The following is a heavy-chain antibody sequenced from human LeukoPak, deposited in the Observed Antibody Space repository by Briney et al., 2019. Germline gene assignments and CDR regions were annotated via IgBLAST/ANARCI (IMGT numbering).Heavy chain of an antibody. CDR3: ARDHYYDFWSGYDY. CDR2: ISSSGSTI. CDR1: GFTFSDYY. V-gene: IGHV3-11*04. D-gene: IGHD3-3*01. J-gene: IGHJ4*02. Sequence: PGGSLRLSCAASGFTFSDYYMSWIRQAPGKGLEWVSYISSSGSTIYYADSVKGRFTIFRDNAKNSLYLQMNSLRAEDTAVYYCARDHYYDFWSGYDYWGQGTLVTVSS.